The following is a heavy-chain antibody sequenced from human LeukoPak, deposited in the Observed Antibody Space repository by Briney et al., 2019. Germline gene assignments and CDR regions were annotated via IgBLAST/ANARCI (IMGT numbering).Heavy chain of an antibody. CDR3: AKYRRFLEWLLLDY. Sequence: GGSLRLSCAASGFTFSSYAMSWVRQAPGKGLEWVSAISGSGGSTYYADSVKGRFTISRDNSKNTLYLQMNSLRAEDTAVYYCAKYRRFLEWLLLDYWGQGTLVTVSS. CDR2: ISGSGGST. CDR1: GFTFSSYA. V-gene: IGHV3-23*01. D-gene: IGHD3-3*01. J-gene: IGHJ4*02.